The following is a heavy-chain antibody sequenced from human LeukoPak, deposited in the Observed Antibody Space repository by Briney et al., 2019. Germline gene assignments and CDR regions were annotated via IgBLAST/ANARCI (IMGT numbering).Heavy chain of an antibody. V-gene: IGHV3-43*01. Sequence: GGSLRLSCAASGFNFDRYTIHWVRQAPGKGLEWVSLAGWAGGTTYYSDSVRGRFTISRDSGKNSVYLQMNSLTTDDTAFYFCAKELDTMFFDYWGQGALVTVSS. CDR1: GFNFDRYT. CDR3: AKELDTMFFDY. D-gene: IGHD5-18*01. J-gene: IGHJ4*02. CDR2: AGWAGGTT.